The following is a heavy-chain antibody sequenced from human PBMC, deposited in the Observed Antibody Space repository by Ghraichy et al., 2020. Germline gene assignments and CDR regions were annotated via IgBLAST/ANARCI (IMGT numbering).Heavy chain of an antibody. CDR3: ARDRPYYDSSGYYYYDAFDI. D-gene: IGHD3-22*01. V-gene: IGHV1-3*01. CDR1: GYTFTSYA. CDR2: INAGNGNT. J-gene: IGHJ3*02. Sequence: ASVKVSCKASGYTFTSYAMHWVRQAPGQRLEWMGWINAGNGNTKYSQKFQGRVTITRDTSASTAYMELSSLRSEDTAVYYCARDRPYYDSSGYYYYDAFDIWGQGTMVTVSS.